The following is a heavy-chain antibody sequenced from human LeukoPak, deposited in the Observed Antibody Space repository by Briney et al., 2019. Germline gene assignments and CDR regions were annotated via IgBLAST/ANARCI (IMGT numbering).Heavy chain of an antibody. V-gene: IGHV3-30-3*01. CDR1: GFTFSSYA. D-gene: IGHD1-26*01. Sequence: PGRSLRLSCAASGFTFSSYAMQWVRQAPGKGLEWVAVISYDGSNKYYADSVKGRFTISRDNSKNTLYLQMNSLRAEDTAVYYCARVISSGGSYGSVAYWGQGTLVTVSS. CDR2: ISYDGSNK. J-gene: IGHJ4*02. CDR3: ARVISSGGSYGSVAY.